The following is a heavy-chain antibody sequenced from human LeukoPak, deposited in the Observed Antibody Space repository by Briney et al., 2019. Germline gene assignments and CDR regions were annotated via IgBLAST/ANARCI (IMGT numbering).Heavy chain of an antibody. V-gene: IGHV1-8*02. CDR3: ARGSRILWFGELPPYYYYGMDV. D-gene: IGHD3-10*01. CDR1: GGTFSSHA. J-gene: IGHJ6*02. Sequence: ASVKVSCKASGGTFSSHAISWVRQAPGQGLEWMGWMNPNSGNTGYAQKFQGRVTMTRNTSISTAYMELSSLRSEDTAVYYCARGSRILWFGELPPYYYYGMDVWGQGTTVTVSS. CDR2: MNPNSGNT.